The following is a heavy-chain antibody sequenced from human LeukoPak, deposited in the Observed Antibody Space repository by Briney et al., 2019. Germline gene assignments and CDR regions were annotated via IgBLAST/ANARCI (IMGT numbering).Heavy chain of an antibody. Sequence: ASVKVSCKASGFTLIDYYIHWIRKAPGQGLEWMGWINPNIGDTNYPQKLQGRVTMTTDTSTSTAYMELRSLRSDDTAVYYCARDQYYDSKGWFDPWGQGALVTVSS. CDR2: INPNIGDT. CDR1: GFTLIDYY. V-gene: IGHV1-18*01. J-gene: IGHJ5*02. CDR3: ARDQYYDSKGWFDP. D-gene: IGHD3-22*01.